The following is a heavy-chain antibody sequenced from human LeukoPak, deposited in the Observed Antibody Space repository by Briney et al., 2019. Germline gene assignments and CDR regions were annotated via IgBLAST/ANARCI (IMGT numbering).Heavy chain of an antibody. CDR2: IIPIFGTA. V-gene: IGHV1-69*13. CDR1: GGTFSSDA. CDR3: ARDQGGMAVAVGWVAP. Sequence: SVKVSCKASGGTFSSDAISWVRQAPGQGLEWMGGIIPIFGTANYAQKFQGRVTITADESTSTAYMELSSLRSEDTAVYYCARDQGGMAVAVGWVAPWGQGTLVTVSS. D-gene: IGHD6-19*01. J-gene: IGHJ5*02.